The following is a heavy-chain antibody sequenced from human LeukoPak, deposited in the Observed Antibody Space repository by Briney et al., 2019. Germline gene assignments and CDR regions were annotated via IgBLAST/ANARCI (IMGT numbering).Heavy chain of an antibody. CDR1: GFTFSSYA. D-gene: IGHD3-22*01. J-gene: IGHJ4*02. Sequence: GGSLRLSCAASGFTFSSYAMTWVRQAPGKGLEWVSTITGSGGYTYYAGSVKGRFTISRDNSKNTLFLRMNSLSVEDTAVYYCARDSAYYYDSSGFSYCDYWGPGTLVTVSS. CDR2: ITGSGGYT. CDR3: ARDSAYYYDSSGFSYCDY. V-gene: IGHV3-23*01.